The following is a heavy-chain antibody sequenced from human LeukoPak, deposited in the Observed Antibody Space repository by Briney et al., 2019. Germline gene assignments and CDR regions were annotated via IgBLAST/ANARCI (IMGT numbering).Heavy chain of an antibody. Sequence: GGSLRLSCAASGFTFSSYAMSWVRQAPGKGLEWVSYISSSGSSIYYADSVKGRFTISRDNAKNSLFLQMNSLRAEDTAVYYCARVCRDGYNGYYYYYYYMDVWGKGTTVTVSS. D-gene: IGHD5-24*01. CDR3: ARVCRDGYNGYYYYYYYMDV. V-gene: IGHV3-48*01. CDR2: ISSSGSSI. J-gene: IGHJ6*03. CDR1: GFTFSSYA.